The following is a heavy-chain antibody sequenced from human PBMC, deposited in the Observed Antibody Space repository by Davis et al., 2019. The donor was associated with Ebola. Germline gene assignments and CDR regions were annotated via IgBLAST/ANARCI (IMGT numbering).Heavy chain of an antibody. D-gene: IGHD4-17*01. J-gene: IGHJ6*02. Sequence: GESLKIPCAASGFTFSSYAMSWVRQAPGKGLEWVSAISGSGGSTYYADSVKGRFTISRDNSKNTLYLQMNSLRAEDTAVYYCAKVYGDLVYYYYGMDVWGQGTTVTVSS. CDR1: GFTFSSYA. CDR2: ISGSGGST. CDR3: AKVYGDLVYYYYGMDV. V-gene: IGHV3-23*01.